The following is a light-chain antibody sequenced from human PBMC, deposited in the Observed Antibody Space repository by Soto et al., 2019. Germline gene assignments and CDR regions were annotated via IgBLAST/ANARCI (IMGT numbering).Light chain of an antibody. CDR3: QQYNTSPLT. CDR2: GTS. V-gene: IGKV3-20*01. J-gene: IGKJ4*01. CDR1: QTVSSSF. Sequence: EIVLTQSPGILSLSPGERATLSCRASQTVSSSFLAWYQQKPGQAPRLLIYGTSNRATGIPDRFSGSGSGTDFTLTISRLETEDFAVSYCQQYNTSPLTFGGGTKVEIK.